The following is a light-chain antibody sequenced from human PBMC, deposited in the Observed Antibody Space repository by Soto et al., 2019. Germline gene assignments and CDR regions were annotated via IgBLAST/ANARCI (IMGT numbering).Light chain of an antibody. J-gene: IGLJ1*01. CDR3: TSYITAGTYV. CDR2: DVS. CDR1: SGDVGSYNY. V-gene: IGLV2-14*03. Sequence: QSALTQPASVSGSPGQSITISCTGTSGDVGSYNYVSWYQQHPGKAPKLMIYDVSNRPSGVSDRFSGSKSGNTASLTISGLQAEDEADYYCTSYITAGTYVFGTGTKVTVL.